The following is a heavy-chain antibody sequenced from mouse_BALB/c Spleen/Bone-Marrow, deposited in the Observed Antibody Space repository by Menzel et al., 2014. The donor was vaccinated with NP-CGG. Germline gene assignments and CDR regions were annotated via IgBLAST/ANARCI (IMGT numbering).Heavy chain of an antibody. CDR2: INPSNGGT. J-gene: IGHJ4*01. Sequence: QVQLKDSGAELVKPGASVKLSCKASGYTFTSYYLYWVKQRPGQGLEWIGEINPSNGGTNFNERFKSKASLTVDKSSSTAYMQLNSLTSEDYAVYYCTRRSLLSDYYSMDYWGQGTSVTVSS. CDR1: GYTFTSYY. V-gene: IGHV1S81*02. CDR3: TRRSLLSDYYSMDY. D-gene: IGHD2-10*01.